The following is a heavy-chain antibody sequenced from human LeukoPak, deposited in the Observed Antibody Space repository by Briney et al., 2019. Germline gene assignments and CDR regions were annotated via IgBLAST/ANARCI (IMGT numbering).Heavy chain of an antibody. CDR3: ARGDVLDRSVYNWFDP. CDR1: GGTFSSSA. V-gene: IGHV1-69*04. D-gene: IGHD3-22*01. Sequence: SVKVSCKTSGGTFSSSAITWVRQAPGQGLEWMGRIIPVLNITTYAQKFQGSVTITADTSTSTVYMELSSLRSEETAVYYCARGDVLDRSVYNWFDPWGQGTLVTVSS. CDR2: IIPVLNIT. J-gene: IGHJ5*02.